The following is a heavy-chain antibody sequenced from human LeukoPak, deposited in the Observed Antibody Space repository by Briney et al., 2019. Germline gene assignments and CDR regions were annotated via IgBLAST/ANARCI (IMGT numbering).Heavy chain of an antibody. Sequence: GASVKVSCKASGGTFSSYAISWVRQAPGQGLEWMGGIIPIFGTANYAQKFQGRVTITADESTSTAYMELSSLRSEDTAVYYCAREGLSSSWYLPDAFDIWGQGTMVTVSS. D-gene: IGHD6-13*01. CDR3: AREGLSSSWYLPDAFDI. V-gene: IGHV1-69*13. CDR2: IIPIFGTA. J-gene: IGHJ3*02. CDR1: GGTFSSYA.